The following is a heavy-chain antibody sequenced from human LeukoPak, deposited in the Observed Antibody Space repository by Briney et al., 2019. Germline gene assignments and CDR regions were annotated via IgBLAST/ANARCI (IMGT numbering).Heavy chain of an antibody. CDR2: IIPIFGTA. J-gene: IGHJ4*02. CDR3: ARLGDILTGYMDY. V-gene: IGHV1-69*13. CDR1: GGTFSSYA. D-gene: IGHD3-9*01. Sequence: ASVKVSCKASGGTFSSYAISWVRQAPGQGLEWMGGIIPIFGTANYAQKFQGRVTITADESTSTAYMELSSLRSEDTAVYYCARLGDILTGYMDYWGQGTLVTVSS.